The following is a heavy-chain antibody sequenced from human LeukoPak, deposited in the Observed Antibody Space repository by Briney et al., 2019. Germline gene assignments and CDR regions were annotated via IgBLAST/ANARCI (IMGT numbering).Heavy chain of an antibody. D-gene: IGHD2-2*01. J-gene: IGHJ4*02. V-gene: IGHV4-59*01. CDR3: ARAVNIVVVPAATYYFDY. CDR2: IYYSGST. CDR1: GGSISSYY. Sequence: SETLSLTCTVSGGSISSYYWSWIRQPPGKGLEWIGYIYYSGSTNYNPSLKSRVTLSVDTSKNQLSLKLSSVTAAATAVYYCARAVNIVVVPAATYYFDYWGQGTLVTVSS.